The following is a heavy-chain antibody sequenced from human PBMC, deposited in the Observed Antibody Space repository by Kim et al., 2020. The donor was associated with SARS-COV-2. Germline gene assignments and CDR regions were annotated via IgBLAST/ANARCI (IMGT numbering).Heavy chain of an antibody. CDR2: IKQDGSAT. CDR3: ARKRYYYDTSYMGWFDL. J-gene: IGHJ5*02. Sequence: GGSLRLSSAASGFNFIIDYMTWARQAPGKGLEWVATIKQDGSATSYADSVKGRFTVSRDNANNALFLKMNSLRAEDTAIYYCARKRYYYDTSYMGWFDLWGQGTLVTVSS. CDR1: GFNFIIDY. V-gene: IGHV3-7*01. D-gene: IGHD3-22*01.